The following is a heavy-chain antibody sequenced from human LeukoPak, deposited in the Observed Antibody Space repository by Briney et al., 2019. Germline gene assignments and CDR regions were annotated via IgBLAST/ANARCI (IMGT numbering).Heavy chain of an antibody. CDR2: ISSSSSYI. Sequence: GGSLRLSCAASGFDFRTYEMNWVRQAPGKGLEWVSSISSSSSYIYYADSVKGRFTISRDNAKNSLYLQMNSLRAEDTAVYFCARDSLHPSSLHYYFDYWGQGILVTVSS. CDR3: ARDSLHPSSLHYYFDY. CDR1: GFDFRTYE. D-gene: IGHD6-6*01. V-gene: IGHV3-21*01. J-gene: IGHJ4*02.